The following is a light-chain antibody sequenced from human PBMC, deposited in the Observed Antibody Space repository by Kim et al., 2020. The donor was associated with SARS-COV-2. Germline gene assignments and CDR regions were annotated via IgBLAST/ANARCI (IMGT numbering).Light chain of an antibody. CDR2: KAS. CDR3: HQFNDYPWT. J-gene: IGKJ1*01. V-gene: IGKV1-5*03. Sequence: DIQMTQSPSTLSASVGDRVTITCRASESISSRLAWYQQKSVKAPKLVIYKASTLESGVPSMFSGSGSGTEFTLTINSLQPDDFATYYCHQFNDYPWTFGQGTKVDIK. CDR1: ESISSR.